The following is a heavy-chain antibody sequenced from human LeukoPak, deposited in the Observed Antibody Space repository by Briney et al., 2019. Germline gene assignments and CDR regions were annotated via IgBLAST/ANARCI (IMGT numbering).Heavy chain of an antibody. CDR2: LSPNSGAT. CDR1: GYTFTGYY. J-gene: IGHJ4*02. V-gene: IGHV1-2*02. CDR3: ARDTPRDCSSNSCFKSLVY. Sequence: ASVTVSFKASGYTFTGYYLHWVRQAPGKGFEWLGWLSPNSGATKYAQNFQGRVTLTRDTSISTAYMELSNLRSDDTAVYFCARDTPRDCSSNSCFKSLVYWGQGTLVTVSS. D-gene: IGHD2-2*01.